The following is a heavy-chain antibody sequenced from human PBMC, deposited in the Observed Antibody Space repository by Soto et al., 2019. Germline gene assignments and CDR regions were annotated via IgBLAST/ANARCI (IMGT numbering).Heavy chain of an antibody. CDR3: ARLHCDSPNCVPLDP. CDR2: IYYSGTS. V-gene: IGHV4-39*01. D-gene: IGHD2-2*01. Sequence: QLQLQESGPGLVKPSETLSLTCTVSGGSISDDTYYWGWIRQPPGKGLEWIGSIYYSGTSSCNSSLKSRVTMSVDTSKKQLSLRLSSVTAADTAVYYCARLHCDSPNCVPLDPWGQGTLVIVSS. CDR1: GGSISDDTYY. J-gene: IGHJ5*02.